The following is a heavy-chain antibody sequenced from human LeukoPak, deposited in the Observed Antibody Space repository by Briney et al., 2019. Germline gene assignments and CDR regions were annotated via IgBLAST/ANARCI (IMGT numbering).Heavy chain of an antibody. Sequence: ASVKVSCKASGYTFTDYYMHWVRQAPGQGLEWMGWINPNSGGTNYAQKFQGRVTMTRDTSISTAYMELSRLTSDDTAVYSCARGFEELLRLYYFDYWGQGTLVTVSS. CDR2: INPNSGGT. CDR1: GYTFTDYY. V-gene: IGHV1-2*02. D-gene: IGHD3-10*01. CDR3: ARGFEELLRLYYFDY. J-gene: IGHJ4*02.